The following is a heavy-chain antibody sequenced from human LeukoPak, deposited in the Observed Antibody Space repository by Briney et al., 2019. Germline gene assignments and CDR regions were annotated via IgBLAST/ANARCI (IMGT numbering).Heavy chain of an antibody. CDR1: GFTFSSYA. Sequence: PGRSLRLSCAASGFTFSSYAMHWVRQAPGKGLEWVAVISYDGSNKYYADSVKGRFTISRDNSKNTLYLQMNSLRAEDTAVYYCASFPSNSGPRTYYYDSSGYSNFDYWGQGTLVTVSS. V-gene: IGHV3-30*04. D-gene: IGHD3-22*01. CDR2: ISYDGSNK. CDR3: ASFPSNSGPRTYYYDSSGYSNFDY. J-gene: IGHJ4*02.